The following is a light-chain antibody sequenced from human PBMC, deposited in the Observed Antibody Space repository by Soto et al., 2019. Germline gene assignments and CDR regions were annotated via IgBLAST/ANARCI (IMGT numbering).Light chain of an antibody. J-gene: IGKJ2*03. Sequence: EIVLTQSPGTLSLSLGERATLSCRASQSVSSNYLAWYQQKPGQAPRLLIYATSSRATGIPDRFSGSGSGTDFTLTICRLEPEYFAVYYCQQYGNSPRYSFGQGTKLEIK. CDR1: QSVSSNY. CDR3: QQYGNSPRYS. V-gene: IGKV3-20*01. CDR2: ATS.